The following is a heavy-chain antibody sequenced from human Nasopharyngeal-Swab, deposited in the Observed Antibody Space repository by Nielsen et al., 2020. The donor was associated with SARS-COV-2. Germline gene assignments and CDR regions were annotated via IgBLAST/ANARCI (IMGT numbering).Heavy chain of an antibody. D-gene: IGHD5-24*01. V-gene: IGHV1-69*13. J-gene: IGHJ3*02. CDR2: IIPIFGTA. CDR1: GGTFSSYA. CDR3: ARPMATIDAFDI. Sequence: SSVQVSCKASGGTFSSYAISWVRHAPGQGLEWMGGIIPIFGTANYAQKVQGRVTITADESTSTAYMELSSLRSDDTAVYYCARPMATIDAFDIWGQGTMVTVSS.